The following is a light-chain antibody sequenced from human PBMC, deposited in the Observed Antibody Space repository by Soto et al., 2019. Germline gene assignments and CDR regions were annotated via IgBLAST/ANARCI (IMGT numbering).Light chain of an antibody. V-gene: IGKV3-15*01. J-gene: IGKJ5*01. CDR1: QSVSNN. CDR3: QQYNNWPPIT. Sequence: EIVLTQSPGTLSLSPGERATPSCRAIQSVSNNYLAWYQQKPGQAPRLLIYGASTRATGIPARFSGSGSGTEFTLTISSLQSEDFAVYYCQQYNNWPPITFGQGTRLEIK. CDR2: GAS.